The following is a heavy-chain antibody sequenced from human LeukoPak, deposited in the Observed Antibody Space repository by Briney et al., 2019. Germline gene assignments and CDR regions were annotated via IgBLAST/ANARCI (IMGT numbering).Heavy chain of an antibody. V-gene: IGHV4-30-2*01. CDR2: TYHSGST. Sequence: SQTLSLTCAVSGGSLSSGIYSWNWIRQPPGKGLEWIGYTYHSGSTYYNPSLKSRVTILVDRSKNQSSLKLSSVTAADTAVYYCARDNGDYPYYFDFWGQGTLVTVSS. J-gene: IGHJ4*02. CDR3: ARDNGDYPYYFDF. D-gene: IGHD4-17*01. CDR1: GGSLSSGIYS.